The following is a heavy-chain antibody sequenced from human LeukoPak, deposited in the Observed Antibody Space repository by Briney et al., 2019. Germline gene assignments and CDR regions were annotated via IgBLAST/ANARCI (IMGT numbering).Heavy chain of an antibody. CDR1: GFTFSSYA. V-gene: IGHV3-23*01. CDR2: ISGSGGST. CDR3: VVWGSYRYGFDY. J-gene: IGHJ4*02. Sequence: PGGSLRLSCAASGFTFSSYAMSWVRQAPGKGLEWVSAISGSGGSTYYADSVKGRFTISRDNSKNTLYLQMNSLRAEDTAVYYCVVWGSYRYGFDYWGQGTLVTVSS. D-gene: IGHD3-16*02.